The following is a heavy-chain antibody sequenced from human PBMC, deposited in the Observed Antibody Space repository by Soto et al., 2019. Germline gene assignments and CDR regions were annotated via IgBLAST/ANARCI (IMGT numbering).Heavy chain of an antibody. CDR1: GGSISSGDYY. Sequence: PSETLSLTCTVPGGSISSGDYYWSWIRQPPGKGLEWIGYIYYSGSTYYNPSLKSRVTISVDTSKNQFSLKLSSVTAADTAVYYCARARAARPFLDYWGQGTLVTVSS. D-gene: IGHD6-6*01. CDR3: ARARAARPFLDY. V-gene: IGHV4-30-4*01. CDR2: IYYSGST. J-gene: IGHJ4*02.